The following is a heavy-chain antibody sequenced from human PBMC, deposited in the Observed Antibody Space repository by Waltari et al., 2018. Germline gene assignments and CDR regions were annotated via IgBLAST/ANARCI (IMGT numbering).Heavy chain of an antibody. CDR2: IYPGEADT. D-gene: IGHD1-26*01. J-gene: IGHJ4*02. CDR3: ARPVGAPLAYYFDY. Sequence: EVQLVQSGAEVKKPGESLKISCKGSGYSFTSYWIGWVRQMPGKGLEWMGIIYPGEADTRYCPAFQGQVTISADKAISTAYLQWSSLKASDTAMYYCARPVGAPLAYYFDYWGQGTLVTVSS. CDR1: GYSFTSYW. V-gene: IGHV5-51*01.